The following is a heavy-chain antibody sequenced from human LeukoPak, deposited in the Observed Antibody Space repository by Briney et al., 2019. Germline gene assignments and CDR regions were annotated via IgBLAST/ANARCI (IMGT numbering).Heavy chain of an antibody. CDR2: IYYSGST. D-gene: IGHD1-26*01. Sequence: SETLSLTCTVSGGSISSGGYYWSWIRQHPGKGLEWIGYIYYSGSTHYNPSLKSRVTMSVDTSKNLFSLKLSSVTAADTAVYYCARAAYSGSYHSDYWGQGTLVTVSS. CDR1: GGSISSGGYY. V-gene: IGHV4-31*03. J-gene: IGHJ4*02. CDR3: ARAAYSGSYHSDY.